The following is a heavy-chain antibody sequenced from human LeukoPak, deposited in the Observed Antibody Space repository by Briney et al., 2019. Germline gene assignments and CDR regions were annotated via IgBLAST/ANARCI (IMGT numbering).Heavy chain of an antibody. V-gene: IGHV3-23*01. CDR2: ISWNSGST. J-gene: IGHJ4*02. CDR1: GFTFSSYW. D-gene: IGHD1-26*01. Sequence: GGSLRLSCAASGFTFSSYWMTWVRQAPGKGLEWVSGISWNSGSTYYADSVKGRFTISRDKSKNTLYLQMNSLRAEDTAVYYCAKGDTTWELPHDYWGQGTLVTVSS. CDR3: AKGDTTWELPHDY.